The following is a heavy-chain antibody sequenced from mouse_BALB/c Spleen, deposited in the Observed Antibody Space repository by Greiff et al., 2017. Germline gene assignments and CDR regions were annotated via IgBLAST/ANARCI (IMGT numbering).Heavy chain of an antibody. Sequence: QVQLQQSGAELVRPGVSVKISCKGSGYTFTDYAMHWVKQSHAKSLEWIGVISTYYGDASYNQKFKGKATMTVDKSSSTAYMELARLTSEDSAIYYCASTLGGNYAWFAYWGQGTLVTVSA. CDR2: ISTYYGDA. V-gene: IGHV1S137*01. J-gene: IGHJ3*01. CDR3: ASTLGGNYAWFAY. CDR1: GYTFTDYA. D-gene: IGHD2-1*01.